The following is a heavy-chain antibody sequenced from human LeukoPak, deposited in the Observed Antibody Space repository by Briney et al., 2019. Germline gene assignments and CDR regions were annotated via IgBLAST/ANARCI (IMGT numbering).Heavy chain of an antibody. CDR1: GFTFSSSA. CDR2: ISGSSGST. J-gene: IGHJ4*02. V-gene: IGHV3-23*01. CDR3: AKDLDCSSTNCYPDY. D-gene: IGHD2-2*01. Sequence: PAGSLRLSCAASGFTFSSSAMSWVRQAPGKGLEWVAAISGSSGSTYYADSVKGRFTISRDNYKNTLYLQTNSLRAEDTAVYYCAKDLDCSSTNCYPDYWGQGTLVTVSS.